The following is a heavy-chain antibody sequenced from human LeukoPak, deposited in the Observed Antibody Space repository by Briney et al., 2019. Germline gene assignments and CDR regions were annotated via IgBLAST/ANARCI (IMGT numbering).Heavy chain of an antibody. Sequence: ASVKVSCKASGYTFTGYYMHWVRQAPGQGLEWMGWINPNSGGTNYAQKFQGRVTMTRDTSISTAYMELSRLRSDDTAVYYCARDGAGSSSRYYYYYYYMDVWGKGTTVTVSS. CDR1: GYTFTGYY. CDR3: ARDGAGSSSRYYYYYYYMDV. CDR2: INPNSGGT. V-gene: IGHV1-2*02. J-gene: IGHJ6*03. D-gene: IGHD6-6*01.